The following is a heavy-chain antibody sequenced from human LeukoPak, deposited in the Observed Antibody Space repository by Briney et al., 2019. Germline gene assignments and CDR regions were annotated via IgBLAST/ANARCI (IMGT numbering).Heavy chain of an antibody. J-gene: IGHJ4*02. CDR2: IYSGGST. D-gene: IGHD6-13*01. V-gene: IGHV3-53*01. CDR3: ARDQWLSSSWFD. Sequence: GGSLRLSCAASGFTVSSNYMSWVRQAPGKGLEWVSVIYSGGSTYYADSVEGRFTISRDNSKNTPYLQMNSLRAEDTAVYYCARDQWLSSSWFDWGQGTLVTVSS. CDR1: GFTVSSNY.